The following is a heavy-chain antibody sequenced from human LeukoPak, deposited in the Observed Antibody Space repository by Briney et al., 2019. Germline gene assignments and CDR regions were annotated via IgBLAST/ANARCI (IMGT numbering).Heavy chain of an antibody. CDR3: ARGRYSSGWYPKEFDY. V-gene: IGHV4-34*01. CDR1: GGSFSGYY. CDR2: INHSGST. D-gene: IGHD6-19*01. Sequence: SETLSLTCAVYGGSFSGYYWSWIRQPPGKGLEWIGEINHSGSTNYNPSLKSRVTISVDTSKNQFSLKLSSVTAADTAVYYCARGRYSSGWYPKEFDYWGQGTLVTVSS. J-gene: IGHJ4*02.